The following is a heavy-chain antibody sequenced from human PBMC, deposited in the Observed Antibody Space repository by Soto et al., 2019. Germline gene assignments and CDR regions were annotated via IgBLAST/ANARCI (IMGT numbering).Heavy chain of an antibody. CDR1: GFTFDDYA. V-gene: IGHV3-23*01. J-gene: IGHJ3*02. Sequence: PGGSLRLSCAASGFTFDDYAMHWVRQAPGKGLEWVSGISGSGGSTYYADSVKGRFTISRDNSKNTLYLQMNSLRAEDTAVYYCAKVMASDYYDSSGSDAFDIWGQGTMVTVSS. D-gene: IGHD3-22*01. CDR3: AKVMASDYYDSSGSDAFDI. CDR2: ISGSGGST.